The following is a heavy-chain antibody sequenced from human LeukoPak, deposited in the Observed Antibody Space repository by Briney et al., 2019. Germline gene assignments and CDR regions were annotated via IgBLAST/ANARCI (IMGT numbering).Heavy chain of an antibody. CDR2: ISGSGGST. Sequence: GGSLRLSCAASGFTFSSYAMSWVRQAPGKGLEWVSAISGSGGSTYYADSVKGRFTISRGNSKNTLYLQMNSLRAEDTAVYYCAKAESFGVVIIGDFDYWGQGTLVTVSS. CDR1: GFTFSSYA. J-gene: IGHJ4*02. D-gene: IGHD3-3*01. V-gene: IGHV3-23*01. CDR3: AKAESFGVVIIGDFDY.